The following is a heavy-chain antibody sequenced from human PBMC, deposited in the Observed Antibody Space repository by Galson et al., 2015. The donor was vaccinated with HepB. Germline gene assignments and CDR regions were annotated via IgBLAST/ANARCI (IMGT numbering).Heavy chain of an antibody. J-gene: IGHJ4*02. V-gene: IGHV5-51*01. CDR2: IYPGDSDT. CDR3: AKGQGY. CDR1: GYDFTRSW. Sequence: QSGAEVKKPGDSLKISCKASGYDFTRSWIGWARQTSGKGLEWMGIIYPGDSDTRYSPSFEGQVTILADKSINTAYLQWSSLKASDTAMYYCAKGQGYWGQGTLVTVSS.